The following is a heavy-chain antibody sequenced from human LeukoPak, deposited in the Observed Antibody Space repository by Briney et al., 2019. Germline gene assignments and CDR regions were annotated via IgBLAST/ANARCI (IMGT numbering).Heavy chain of an antibody. CDR2: INHSGST. D-gene: IGHD4-17*01. CDR1: SGPFSGYY. CDR3: ARGYGDFDY. J-gene: IGHJ4*02. Sequence: SQTLSLTRALYSGPFSGYYCSWISQPPGKGLEWIGEINHSGSTNYNPSLKSRVTISVDTSKNQFSLKLSSVAAADTAVYYCARGYGDFDYWGQGTLVTVSS. V-gene: IGHV4-34*01.